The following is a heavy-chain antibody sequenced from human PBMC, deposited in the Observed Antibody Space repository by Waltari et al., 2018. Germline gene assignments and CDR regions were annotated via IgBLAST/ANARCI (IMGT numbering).Heavy chain of an antibody. CDR2: INPSGGST. CDR3: AREYYGSGSPGSYYMDV. D-gene: IGHD3-10*01. CDR1: GYTFTSYY. Sequence: QVQLVQSGAEVKKPGASVKVSCKASGYTFTSYYMHWVRQAPGQGLEWMGIINPSGGSTSYEKKFQGRVTMTRDTSTSTGYMELSSLRSEDTAVYYCAREYYGSGSPGSYYMDVWGKGTTVTVSS. V-gene: IGHV1-46*01. J-gene: IGHJ6*03.